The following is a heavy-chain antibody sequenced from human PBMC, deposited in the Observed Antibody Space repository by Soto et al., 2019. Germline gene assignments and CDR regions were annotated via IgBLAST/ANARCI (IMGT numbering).Heavy chain of an antibody. J-gene: IGHJ5*02. CDR1: GYSISSGYY. CDR3: ARVFELLAKITSWFAP. V-gene: IGHV4-38-2*01. D-gene: IGHD2-15*01. CDR2: IYHSGST. Sequence: TSETLSLTCAVSGYSISSGYYWGWIRQPPGKGLEWIGSIYHSGSTYYNPSLKSLVTIAVDTSKNHFSLKLSSVTAADTAVYYCARVFELLAKITSWFAPWGQGTLVTVSS.